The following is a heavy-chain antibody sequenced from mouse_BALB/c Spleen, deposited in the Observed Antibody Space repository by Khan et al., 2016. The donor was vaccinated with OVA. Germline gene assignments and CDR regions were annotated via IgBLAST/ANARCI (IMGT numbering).Heavy chain of an antibody. CDR2: IYPFNGGN. D-gene: IGHD3-3*01. Sequence: VQLQQSGPELMKPGASVKISCKASGYSFTTYYMHWVKQSHGKSLEWIGYIYPFNGGNDYNQNFKSKATLTVDTSSSTAYMHMSSLTSEVSAVYYCARGTFDYWGQGTLVAVSA. J-gene: IGHJ3*01. CDR3: ARGTFDY. V-gene: IGHV1-34*01. CDR1: GYSFTTYY.